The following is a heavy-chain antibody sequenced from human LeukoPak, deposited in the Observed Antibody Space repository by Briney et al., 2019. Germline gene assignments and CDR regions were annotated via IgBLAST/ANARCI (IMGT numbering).Heavy chain of an antibody. CDR1: GGSFSGYY. CDR3: ASGGYRHGYYYGMDV. CDR2: INHSGST. J-gene: IGHJ6*04. Sequence: PSETLSLTCAVYGGSFSGYYWSWIRQPPGKGMEWIGEINHSGSTNYKPSLKSRVTISVDTSKNQFSPKLSSVTAADTAVYYCASGGYRHGYYYGMDVWGKGTTVTVSS. D-gene: IGHD5-18*01. V-gene: IGHV4-34*01.